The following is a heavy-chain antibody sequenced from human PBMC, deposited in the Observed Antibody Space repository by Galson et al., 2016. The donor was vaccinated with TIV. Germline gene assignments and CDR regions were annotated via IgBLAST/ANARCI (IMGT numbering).Heavy chain of an antibody. CDR2: ISYNRSNK. CDR1: GFTFGSYG. Sequence: SLRLSCAASGFTFGSYGMHWVRQAPGKGLDWVALISYNRSNKDYADSVKGRFTISRDNSKNTLYLQMNSLRAEDTAVYYRARDSSGYFSFDCWGQGTLVTVSS. CDR3: ARDSSGYFSFDC. V-gene: IGHV3-30*03. D-gene: IGHD3-22*01. J-gene: IGHJ4*02.